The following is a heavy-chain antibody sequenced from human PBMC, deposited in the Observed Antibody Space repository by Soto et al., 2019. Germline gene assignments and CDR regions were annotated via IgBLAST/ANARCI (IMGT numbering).Heavy chain of an antibody. CDR2: ISYDGSNK. D-gene: IGHD5-12*01. Sequence: GGSLRLSCAASGFTFSSYGMHWVRQAPGKGLEWVAVISYDGSNKYYADSVKGRFTISRDNSKNTLYLQMNSLRAEDTAVYYCAKSHTGGYSGYDYYYGMDVWGQGTTVTVSS. V-gene: IGHV3-30*18. CDR1: GFTFSSYG. J-gene: IGHJ6*02. CDR3: AKSHTGGYSGYDYYYGMDV.